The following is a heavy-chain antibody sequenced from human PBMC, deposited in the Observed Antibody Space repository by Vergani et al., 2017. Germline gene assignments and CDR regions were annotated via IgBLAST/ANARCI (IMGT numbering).Heavy chain of an antibody. J-gene: IGHJ4*02. CDR2: ISSSSSYI. Sequence: EVQLVESGGGLVKPGGSLRLSCAASGFTFKSYTMNWVRQAPGKGLEWVSSISSSSSYIYYADSVKGRFTISRDNAKNSLYLQMNSLRAEDTAVYYCARGGIVGATSPFDYWGQGTLVIVSS. D-gene: IGHD1-26*01. V-gene: IGHV3-21*01. CDR1: GFTFKSYT. CDR3: ARGGIVGATSPFDY.